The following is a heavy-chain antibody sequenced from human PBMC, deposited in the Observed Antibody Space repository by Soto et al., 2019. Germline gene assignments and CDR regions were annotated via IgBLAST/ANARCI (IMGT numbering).Heavy chain of an antibody. CDR3: APVPAASSYYDTDV. V-gene: IGHV3-23*01. CDR2: IVDSGGRT. D-gene: IGHD2-2*01. J-gene: IGHJ6*02. CDR1: GFAFSTYA. Sequence: EVQLLESGGGLVQPGGSLRLSCAASGFAFSTYAMNWVRQAPGKGLERVSGIVDSGGRTFYADSVKGRFTISRDNSKNTLYLEMNSLRAEDTAIYYCAPVPAASSYYDTDVWGQGTTVTVSS.